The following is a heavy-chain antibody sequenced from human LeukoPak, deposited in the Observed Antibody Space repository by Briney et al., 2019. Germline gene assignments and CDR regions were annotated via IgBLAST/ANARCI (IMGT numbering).Heavy chain of an antibody. Sequence: GGSLRLSCAASGFTFSNRGMHWVRQAPGKGLEWVAHIKEDGSMQSYVDSVKGRFTISRDNTKNSVYLQMNSLRAEDTAVYYCARVVTWFDPWGQGSLVTVSS. J-gene: IGHJ5*02. CDR1: GFTFSNRG. V-gene: IGHV3-7*04. CDR2: IKEDGSMQ. CDR3: ARVVTWFDP.